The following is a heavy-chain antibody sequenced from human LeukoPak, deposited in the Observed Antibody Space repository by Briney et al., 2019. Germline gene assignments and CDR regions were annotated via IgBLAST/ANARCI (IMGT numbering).Heavy chain of an antibody. CDR1: GSTLNELS. Sequence: ASVKVSCKVSGSTLNELSTQWVRQAPGKGPEWLGRVDPEDGESMYAERFEGRLTMTEDTSTDTVYMELRSLSSEDTAVYYCAAGSGFGELLYWGQGTLVTVSS. CDR3: AAGSGFGELLY. D-gene: IGHD3-10*01. J-gene: IGHJ4*02. CDR2: VDPEDGES. V-gene: IGHV1-24*01.